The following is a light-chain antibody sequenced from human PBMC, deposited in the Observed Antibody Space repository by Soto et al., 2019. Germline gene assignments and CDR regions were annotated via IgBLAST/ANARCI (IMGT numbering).Light chain of an antibody. CDR1: QDISNH. Sequence: DIQMTQSPSSLSASVGDRVTITCQASQDISNHLNWYQQKPGKAPELLMFDASNLEPGVPSRFSGSGSGTDFTLTISSLQPEDFATYYCQQSYSTPRTFGQGTKVEIK. J-gene: IGKJ1*01. CDR3: QQSYSTPRT. CDR2: DAS. V-gene: IGKV1-39*01.